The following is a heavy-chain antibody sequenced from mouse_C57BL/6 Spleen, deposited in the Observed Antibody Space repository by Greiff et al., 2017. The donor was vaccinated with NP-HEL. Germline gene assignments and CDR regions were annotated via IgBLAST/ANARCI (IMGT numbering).Heavy chain of an antibody. J-gene: IGHJ4*01. Sequence: QVHVKQSGAELVKPGASVKMSCKASGYTFTSYWITWVKQRPGQGLEWIGDIYPGSGSTNYNEKLKSKATLTVDTSSSTAYMQLSSLTSEDSAVYYCAREDYGSSYGAMDYWGQGTSVTVSS. D-gene: IGHD1-1*01. CDR1: GYTFTSYW. CDR3: AREDYGSSYGAMDY. CDR2: IYPGSGST. V-gene: IGHV1-55*01.